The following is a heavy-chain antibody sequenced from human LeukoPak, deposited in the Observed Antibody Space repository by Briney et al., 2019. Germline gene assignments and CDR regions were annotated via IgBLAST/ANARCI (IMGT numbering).Heavy chain of an antibody. Sequence: PSETLSLTCAVYGGSFSGYYWSWIRQPPGKGLEWIGEINHSGSTNYDPSLKSRVTISVDTSKNQFSLKLSSVTAADTAVYYCARGANYGDYERYYFDYWGQGTLVTVSS. CDR3: ARGANYGDYERYYFDY. CDR1: GGSFSGYY. J-gene: IGHJ4*02. CDR2: INHSGST. D-gene: IGHD4-17*01. V-gene: IGHV4-34*01.